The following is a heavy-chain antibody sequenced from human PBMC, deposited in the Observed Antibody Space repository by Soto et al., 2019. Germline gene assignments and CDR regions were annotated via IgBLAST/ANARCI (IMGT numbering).Heavy chain of an antibody. D-gene: IGHD3-16*01. CDR2: IYYSGST. CDR3: ARLGLYNWFDP. J-gene: IGHJ5*02. Sequence: PSETLSLTCTVSGGSISSSSYYWGWIRQPPGKGLEWIGSIYYSGSTYYNPSLKSRVTISVDTSKNQFSLKLSSVTAADTAVYYCARLGLYNWFDPWGQGTLVTVSS. V-gene: IGHV4-39*01. CDR1: GGSISSSSYY.